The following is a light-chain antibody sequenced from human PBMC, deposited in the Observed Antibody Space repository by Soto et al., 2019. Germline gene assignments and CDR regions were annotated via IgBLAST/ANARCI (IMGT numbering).Light chain of an antibody. CDR1: SSDVGGYNY. V-gene: IGLV2-8*01. CDR2: EVS. J-gene: IGLJ2*01. CDR3: SSYAGSNNCGV. Sequence: QSALTQPPSASGSPGQSVTISCTGTSSDVGGYNYVSWYQQHPGKAPKLMIYEVSKRPSGVPDRFSGSKSGNTASLTVSGLQAEDEADSYCSSYAGSNNCGVFGGGTKLTVL.